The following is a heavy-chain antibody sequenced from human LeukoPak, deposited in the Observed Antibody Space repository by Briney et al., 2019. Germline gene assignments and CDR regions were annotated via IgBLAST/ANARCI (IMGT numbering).Heavy chain of an antibody. Sequence: GGSLRLSCAASGFTVSSNFMAWVRQAPGKGLEWVSVIYGGGSTFYADSVKGRSTISRDNSKNTLYLQMNSLRAEDTAVYYCAKHRHQGGPSAPDYWGQGTLVTVSS. J-gene: IGHJ4*02. V-gene: IGHV3-66*04. CDR3: AKHRHQGGPSAPDY. CDR1: GFTVSSNF. D-gene: IGHD3-16*01. CDR2: IYGGGST.